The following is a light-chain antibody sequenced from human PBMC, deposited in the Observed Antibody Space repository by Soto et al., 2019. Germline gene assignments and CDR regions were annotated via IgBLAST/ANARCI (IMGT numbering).Light chain of an antibody. J-gene: IGKJ5*01. CDR1: QDINIY. V-gene: IGKV1-33*01. CDR2: DAS. CDR3: QQYDILPLT. Sequence: DIQMTQSPSSLFASVGDRVTITCQATQDINIYLNWYQQKPGKAPNLLIYDASNLEIGVPSRFSGSGSGTHFTFTISSLQTEDIGTYYCQQYDILPLTLRRGTRLEIK.